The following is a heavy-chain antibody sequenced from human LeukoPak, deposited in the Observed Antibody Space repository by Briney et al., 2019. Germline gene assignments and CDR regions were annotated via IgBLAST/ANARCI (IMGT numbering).Heavy chain of an antibody. J-gene: IGHJ3*02. Sequence: PSETLSLTCTVSGGSISTYYWNWIRQPPGKGLEWIGYIYYSGRTNYNPSLKSRVTMSIDASNNQFSLKLSSVTAADTAVYYCARDGCSSTSCYYDDAFDIWGQGTMVTVSS. D-gene: IGHD2-2*01. CDR2: IYYSGRT. V-gene: IGHV4-59*01. CDR1: GGSISTYY. CDR3: ARDGCSSTSCYYDDAFDI.